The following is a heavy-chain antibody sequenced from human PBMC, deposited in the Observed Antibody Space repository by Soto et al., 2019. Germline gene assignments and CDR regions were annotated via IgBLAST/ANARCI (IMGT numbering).Heavy chain of an antibody. CDR3: ARDSAFAFDI. CDR2: IRSSTNTI. CDR1: GFTFSSYS. J-gene: IGHJ3*02. D-gene: IGHD3-3*02. V-gene: IGHV3-48*02. Sequence: EVQVVESGGGLVQPGGSLRLSCAASGFTFSSYSMNWVRQAPGKGLEWVAYIRSSTNTIYYADSVKGRFTISRDNAENSRYLQMNSLRDEDTAVYYCARDSAFAFDIWGQGTMVTVSS.